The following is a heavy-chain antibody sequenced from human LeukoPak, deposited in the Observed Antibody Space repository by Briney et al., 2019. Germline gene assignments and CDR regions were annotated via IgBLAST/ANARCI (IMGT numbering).Heavy chain of an antibody. Sequence: GGSLRLSCAASGITFSIYGMSWVRQAPGKGLEWVSAISGSGTDTHYADSVKGRFTISRDNSKSTLYLQMISLTAEDTAVYHCAKTTYCGRDCYSWYFDYWGQGTLVTVSS. CDR2: ISGSGTDT. CDR1: GITFSIYG. J-gene: IGHJ4*02. V-gene: IGHV3-23*01. CDR3: AKTTYCGRDCYSWYFDY. D-gene: IGHD2-21*02.